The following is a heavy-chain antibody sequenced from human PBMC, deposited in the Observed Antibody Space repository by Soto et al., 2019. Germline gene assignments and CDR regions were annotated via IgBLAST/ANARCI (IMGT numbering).Heavy chain of an antibody. J-gene: IGHJ4*02. D-gene: IGHD6-13*01. V-gene: IGHV3-74*01. Sequence: EVQLVESGGGLVQPGGSLRLSCTASGFTFSTYWIHWVRQAPGKGLVWVSRIRGDGRSTNYADSVKGRFTISRDNAKNTVYLQMDSLRAEDTAVYYCGRYLHIAAADYWGQATLVTVSS. CDR2: IRGDGRST. CDR3: GRYLHIAAADY. CDR1: GFTFSTYW.